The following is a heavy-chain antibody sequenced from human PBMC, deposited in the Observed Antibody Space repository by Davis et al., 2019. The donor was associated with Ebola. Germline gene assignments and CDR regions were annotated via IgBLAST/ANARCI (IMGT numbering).Heavy chain of an antibody. D-gene: IGHD3-10*01. CDR2: VYYTGST. J-gene: IGHJ3*01. CDR3: ASRPITLVRDGAFDV. Sequence: SETLSLTCTVSGGSINNYFWSWIRQSPGKGLEWIATVYYTGSTYYNPSLESRVTISVDTSKNQFSLKLTSLTAADTAVYYCASRPITLVRDGAFDVWGQGTMVSVSS. CDR1: GGSINNYF. V-gene: IGHV4-39*01.